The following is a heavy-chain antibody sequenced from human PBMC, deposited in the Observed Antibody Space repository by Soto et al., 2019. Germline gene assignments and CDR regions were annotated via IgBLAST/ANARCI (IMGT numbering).Heavy chain of an antibody. CDR2: ISGSGDTT. V-gene: IGHV3-23*01. CDR1: GYSFSTYV. D-gene: IGHD2-2*01. CDR3: AKETLASAYADY. Sequence: EVQLLDSGGGLVQPGGSLRLSCAASGYSFSTYVMSWVRQAPGKGLEWVSAISGSGDTTYYADSVKGRFTISRDNSKNTVYLQMNSLRAEDTAVYYCAKETLASAYADYWGQGTLVTVSS. J-gene: IGHJ4*02.